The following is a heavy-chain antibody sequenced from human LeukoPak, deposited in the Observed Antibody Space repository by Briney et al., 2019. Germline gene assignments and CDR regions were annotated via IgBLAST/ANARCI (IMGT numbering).Heavy chain of an antibody. V-gene: IGHV3-21*01. CDR2: ISSDSTYI. D-gene: IGHD6-19*01. CDR1: GFTFNTYS. J-gene: IGHJ4*02. Sequence: TGGSLRLSCAASGFTFNTYSMHWVRRAPGKGLEWVSAISSDSTYIFYADSVRGRFTISRDNAKDSLYFQMNSLRAEDTAVYYCARDQEFIAVAGTGEYWGQGTLVTVSS. CDR3: ARDQEFIAVAGTGEY.